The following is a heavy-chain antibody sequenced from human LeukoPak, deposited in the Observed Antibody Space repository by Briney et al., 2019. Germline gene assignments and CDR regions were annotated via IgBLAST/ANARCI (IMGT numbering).Heavy chain of an antibody. D-gene: IGHD5-18*01. CDR2: IYYSGST. Sequence: SETLSLTCTVSGGSISGGGYCWSWIRQHPGKGLEWIGYIYYSGSTYYNPSLKSRVTISVDTSKNQFSLKLSSVTAADTAVYYCARAFRQLWALDYWGQGTLVTVSS. J-gene: IGHJ4*02. V-gene: IGHV4-31*03. CDR1: GGSISGGGYC. CDR3: ARAFRQLWALDY.